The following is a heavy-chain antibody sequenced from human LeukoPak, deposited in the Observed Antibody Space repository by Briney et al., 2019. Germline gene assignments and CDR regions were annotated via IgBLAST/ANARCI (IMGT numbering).Heavy chain of an antibody. D-gene: IGHD6-19*01. V-gene: IGHV3-21*01. J-gene: IGHJ4*02. CDR1: GFTFSSYS. CDR2: ISSSSSYI. Sequence: PGGSLRLSCAASGFTFSSYSMNWVRQAPGKGLEWVSSISSSSSYIYYADSVKGRFTISRDNAKNSLYLQMNSLRAEDTAVYYCARDGTVAGIVDYFDYWGQGTLVTVSS. CDR3: ARDGTVAGIVDYFDY.